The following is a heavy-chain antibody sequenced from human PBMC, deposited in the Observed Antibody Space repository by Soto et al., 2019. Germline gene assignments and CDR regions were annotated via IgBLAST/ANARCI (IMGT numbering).Heavy chain of an antibody. CDR3: ARGWDDSSGYYFDLDY. Sequence: PGGSLRLSCAASGFTFSSYAMHWVRQAPGKGLEWVAVISYDGSNKYYADSVKGRFTISRDNSKNMLYLQMNSLRAEDTAVYYCARGWDDSSGYYFDLDYWGQGTLVTVSS. CDR1: GFTFSSYA. CDR2: ISYDGSNK. D-gene: IGHD3-22*01. J-gene: IGHJ4*02. V-gene: IGHV3-30-3*01.